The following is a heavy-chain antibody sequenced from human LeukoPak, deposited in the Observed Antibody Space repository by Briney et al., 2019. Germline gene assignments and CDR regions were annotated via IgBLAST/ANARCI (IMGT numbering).Heavy chain of an antibody. CDR1: GFTFTTYS. Sequence: GGSLRLSCVASGFTFTTYSLTWVRQAPGKGLEWVSSISSTSSYIYYADSVKGRFTLSRDNAKNSIYLQMDSLRAEDTAVYYCTSRGDFWSGYWAMNVWGQGTTVIVSS. J-gene: IGHJ6*02. CDR3: TSRGDFWSGYWAMNV. V-gene: IGHV3-21*01. CDR2: ISSTSSYI. D-gene: IGHD3-3*01.